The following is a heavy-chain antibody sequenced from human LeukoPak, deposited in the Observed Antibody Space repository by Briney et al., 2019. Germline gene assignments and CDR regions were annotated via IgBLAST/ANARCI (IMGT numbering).Heavy chain of an antibody. D-gene: IGHD3-3*01. CDR3: ARQATNRVVSDY. V-gene: IGHV5-51*01. Sequence: GESLKISCEGSGYSFSNYWIAWVRQMPGKGLEWMGIIYPADSDTRYSPSFQGQVTSSADKSISTAYLQWSSLKASDTAMYYCARQATNRVVSDYWGQGTLVTVSS. CDR2: IYPADSDT. CDR1: GYSFSNYW. J-gene: IGHJ4*02.